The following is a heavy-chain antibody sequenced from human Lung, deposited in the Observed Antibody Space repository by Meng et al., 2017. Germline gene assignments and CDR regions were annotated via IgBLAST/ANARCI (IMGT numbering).Heavy chain of an antibody. CDR2: IKSNSDGGTT. CDR3: ATGAAAADH. D-gene: IGHD6-13*01. CDR1: GFSFTDAW. J-gene: IGHJ4*02. V-gene: IGHV3-15*01. Sequence: EVQLVESGGGLVKPGGSLRLSCVASGFSFTDAWMSWVRQAPGKGLEWVGRIKSNSDGGTTDYAAPVKGRFTISRDDSKNTLYLQMNSLITEDTAAYFCATGAAAADHWGQGTLVTVSS.